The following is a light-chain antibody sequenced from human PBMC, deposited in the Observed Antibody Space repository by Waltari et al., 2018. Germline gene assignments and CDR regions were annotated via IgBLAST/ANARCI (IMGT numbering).Light chain of an antibody. CDR3: QQYNNWPYT. Sequence: DILVTQSPATLSVSPGERAPLTCRASQRFSLYLAWYQQKPGQAPRLLIHGTSIRATGVPARFSGSGSGTEFTLTISSLQSEDFAVYYCQQYNNWPYTLGQGTKLEIK. J-gene: IGKJ2*01. CDR1: QRFSLY. CDR2: GTS. V-gene: IGKV3-15*01.